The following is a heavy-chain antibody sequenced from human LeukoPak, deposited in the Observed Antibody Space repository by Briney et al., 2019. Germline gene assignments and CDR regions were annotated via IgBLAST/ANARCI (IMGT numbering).Heavy chain of an antibody. CDR1: DGSISSYY. D-gene: IGHD3-22*01. J-gene: IGHJ3*02. Sequence: SETLSLTCTVSDGSISSYYWSWIRQPPEQGLEWIGSIYYSASTNYNPSLKSRVTISVDTSKNQFSLTLSSVTAADTAVYYCARSDNYYDSSGYYQFGDAFDIWGQGTMVTVSS. CDR2: IYYSAST. CDR3: ARSDNYYDSSGYYQFGDAFDI. V-gene: IGHV4-59*01.